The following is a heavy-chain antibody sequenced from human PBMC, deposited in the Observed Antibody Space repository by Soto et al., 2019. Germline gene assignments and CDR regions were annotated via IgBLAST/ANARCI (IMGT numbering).Heavy chain of an antibody. CDR1: GGSISSGGYY. D-gene: IGHD2-15*01. V-gene: IGHV4-31*03. Sequence: QVQLQESGPGLVKPSQTLSLTCTVSGGSISSGGYYWSWIRQHPGKGLEWIGYIYYSGSTYYNPSLKSRVTISVDTSKNQFSLKLSSVTAADTAVYYCARGGYCSGGSCPREDAFDIWGQGTMVTVSS. CDR3: ARGGYCSGGSCPREDAFDI. CDR2: IYYSGST. J-gene: IGHJ3*02.